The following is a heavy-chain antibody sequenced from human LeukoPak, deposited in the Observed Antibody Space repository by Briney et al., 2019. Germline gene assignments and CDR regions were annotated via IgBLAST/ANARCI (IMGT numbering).Heavy chain of an antibody. CDR2: INIDERTT. D-gene: IGHD4-17*01. J-gene: IGHJ4*02. CDR3: TRTTTETTYSDY. Sequence: GGSLRLSCAASGFTFSNYWMHWVRQAPGKGLVWVSRINIDERTTSYADSVRGRFTISRDYAKNTLYLQMYSLRAEDTAVYYCTRTTTETTYSDYWGQGTLVTVSS. CDR1: GFTFSNYW. V-gene: IGHV3-74*01.